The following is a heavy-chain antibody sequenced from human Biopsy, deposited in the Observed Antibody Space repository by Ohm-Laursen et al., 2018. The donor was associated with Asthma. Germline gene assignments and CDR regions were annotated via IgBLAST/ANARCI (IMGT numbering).Heavy chain of an antibody. D-gene: IGHD2-2*01. J-gene: IGHJ4*02. V-gene: IGHV1-69*13. CDR2: INPVFGTT. CDR3: ARKAGSCISRTCYSLDF. CDR1: GGTFNAYV. Sequence: SVKVSCKSLGGTFNAYVIGWVRQAPGQGLEWMGGINPVFGTTTYPQKFQDRVTITADDSTSTVYMELSSLRSEDTAVYYCARKAGSCISRTCYSLDFWGQGTLVTVSS.